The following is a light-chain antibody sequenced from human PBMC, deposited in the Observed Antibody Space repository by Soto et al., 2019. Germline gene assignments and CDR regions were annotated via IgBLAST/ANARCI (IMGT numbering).Light chain of an antibody. CDR2: AAS. V-gene: IGKV1-39*01. Sequence: IQMTQSPSSLSASVGDRVTITCRASQTISSSLNWYQQKPGKAPDLLIYAASSLQSGVPSRFSGSGSGSDFTLTISSLQPEDFATYYCEQSYSSPKMYTFGQGTRLEIK. CDR3: EQSYSSPKMYT. J-gene: IGKJ2*01. CDR1: QTISSS.